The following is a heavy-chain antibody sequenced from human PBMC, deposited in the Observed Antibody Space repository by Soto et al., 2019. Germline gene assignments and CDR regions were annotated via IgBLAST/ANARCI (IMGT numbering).Heavy chain of an antibody. CDR2: ISSSGSTI. D-gene: IGHD3-22*01. Sequence: GGSLRLSCAASGFPFSRYEMNWVRQAPGKGLEWISYISSSGSTIYYADSVKGRFTISRDNARNSLYLQMNSLRAEDTAVYYCVRHLYDSSGYCPFDYWGQGTLVTVSS. V-gene: IGHV3-48*03. CDR1: GFPFSRYE. J-gene: IGHJ4*02. CDR3: VRHLYDSSGYCPFDY.